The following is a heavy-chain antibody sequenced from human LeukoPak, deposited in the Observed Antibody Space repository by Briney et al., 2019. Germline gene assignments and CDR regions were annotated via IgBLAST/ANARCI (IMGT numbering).Heavy chain of an antibody. Sequence: GGSLRLSWAASGXTFSSYSMNWVRQAPGKGLEWVLYISSSSSTIYYADSVKGRFSISRDNAKNSLYLQMNSLRDEETAVYYCARDQPPVGATTGNYYYYGMDVWGQGTTVTVSS. J-gene: IGHJ6*02. CDR3: ARDQPPVGATTGNYYYYGMDV. CDR1: GXTFSSYS. D-gene: IGHD1-26*01. CDR2: ISSSSSTI. V-gene: IGHV3-48*02.